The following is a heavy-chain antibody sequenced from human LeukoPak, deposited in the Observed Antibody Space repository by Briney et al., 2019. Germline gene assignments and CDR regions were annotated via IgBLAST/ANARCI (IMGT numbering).Heavy chain of an antibody. D-gene: IGHD1-26*01. V-gene: IGHV3-74*01. J-gene: IGHJ4*02. CDR1: GFTFTNYW. Sequence: GGSPRLSCAASGFTFTNYWIHWVRQAPGEGLVWVSRINSDGSVTRYADSVKGRFTISRDNAKNTVFLQMNSLKTEDTAVYYCARDRGALDSWGQGTLVTVSS. CDR3: ARDRGALDS. CDR2: INSDGSVT.